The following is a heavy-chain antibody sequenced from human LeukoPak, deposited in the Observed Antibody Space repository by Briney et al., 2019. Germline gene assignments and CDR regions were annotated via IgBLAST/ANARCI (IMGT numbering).Heavy chain of an antibody. J-gene: IGHJ6*03. CDR1: GGSFSGYY. D-gene: IGHD5-18*01. Sequence: SETLSLTCAVYGGSFSGYYWSWIRQPPGKGLEWIGEINHSGSTNYNPSLKSRVTISVDTSKNQFSLKLSSVTAADTAVYYCARVQLWGYYYYMDVWGKGTTVTVSS. CDR3: ARVQLWGYYYYMDV. V-gene: IGHV4-34*01. CDR2: INHSGST.